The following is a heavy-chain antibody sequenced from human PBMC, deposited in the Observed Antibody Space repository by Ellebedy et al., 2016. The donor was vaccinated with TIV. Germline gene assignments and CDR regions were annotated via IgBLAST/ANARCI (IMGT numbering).Heavy chain of an antibody. CDR1: GFSFSTYW. CDR3: ARAAVATAAARYWYFDL. J-gene: IGHJ2*01. D-gene: IGHD6-13*01. Sequence: GGSLRLSCAASGFSFSTYWMHWVRQAPGKGLVWVSQINTDGSNTNYADSVKGRFTISRDNAKNTLYLQMNSLRGEDTAVYYCARAAVATAAARYWYFDLWGRGTLVTVSS. CDR2: INTDGSNT. V-gene: IGHV3-74*01.